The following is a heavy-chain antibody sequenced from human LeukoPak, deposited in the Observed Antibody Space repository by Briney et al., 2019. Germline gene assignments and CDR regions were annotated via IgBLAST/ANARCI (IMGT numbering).Heavy chain of an antibody. CDR2: INPNSGGT. V-gene: IGHV1-2*02. D-gene: IGHD4-17*01. CDR1: GYTFTGYY. J-gene: IGHJ6*03. CDR3: ARTDDYGDSDYYYYYYMDV. Sequence: ASVNVSFKASGYTFTGYYMHWVRQAPGQGLEWMGWINPNSGGTNYAQKFQGRVTMTRDTSISTAYMELSRLRSDDTAVYYCARTDDYGDSDYYYYYYMDVWGKGTTVTVSS.